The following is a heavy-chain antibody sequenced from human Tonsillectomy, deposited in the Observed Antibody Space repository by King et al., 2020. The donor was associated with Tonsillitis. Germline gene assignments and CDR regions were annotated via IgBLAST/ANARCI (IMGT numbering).Heavy chain of an antibody. J-gene: IGHJ4*02. V-gene: IGHV3-73*02. CDR2: IRSKANNYAT. CDR3: STQNDD. Sequence: VQLVESGGGLVQPGGSLKLSCAVSGFTFSGSVMHWVRQAPGKGLEWVGRIRSKANNYATAYTASVKGRFTISRDDSKNTAYLQMNSLKAEDTAVYYCSTQNDDWGQGTLVTVSS. CDR1: GFTFSGSV.